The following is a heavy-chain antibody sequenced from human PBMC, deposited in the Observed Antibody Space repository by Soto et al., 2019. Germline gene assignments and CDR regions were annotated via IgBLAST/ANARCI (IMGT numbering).Heavy chain of an antibody. D-gene: IGHD3-9*01. CDR2: IYYSGST. J-gene: IGHJ5*02. CDR3: ARRYDILTGRNWFDP. V-gene: IGHV4-59*08. CDR1: GGSISSYY. Sequence: SETLSLTCTVSGGSISSYYWSWIRQPPGKGLEWIGYIYYSGSTNYNPSLKSRATISVDTSKNQFSLKLSSVTAADTAVYYCARRYDILTGRNWFDPWGQGTLVTVSS.